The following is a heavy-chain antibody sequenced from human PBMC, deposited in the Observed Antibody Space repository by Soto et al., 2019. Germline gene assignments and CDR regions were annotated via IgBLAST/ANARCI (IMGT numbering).Heavy chain of an antibody. V-gene: IGHV4-31*03. CDR2: IYYSGST. D-gene: IGHD5-18*01. CDR1: GGSISSGGYY. J-gene: IGHJ4*02. CDR3: ARSLWVDTAMVTGY. Sequence: QVQLQESGPGLVKPSQTLSLTCTVSGGSISSGGYYWSWIRQHPGKGLEWIGYIYYSGSTYYNPSLKCRVTISVDTSKNQFSLKLSSVTAADTAVYYCARSLWVDTAMVTGYWGQGTLVTVSS.